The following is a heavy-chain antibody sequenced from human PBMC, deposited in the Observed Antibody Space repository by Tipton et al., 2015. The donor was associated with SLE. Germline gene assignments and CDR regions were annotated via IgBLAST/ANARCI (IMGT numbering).Heavy chain of an antibody. CDR3: TRELLRGTWYWFDP. CDR2: INGDGSRT. CDR1: GFTLGDFA. J-gene: IGHJ5*02. Sequence: SLRLSCTASGFTLGDFAMIWFRQAPGKGLVWVSRINGDGSRTNYADSVKGRFTISRDNAKNTLYLQMNSLRVEDTAVYYCTRELLRGTWYWFDPWGQGALVTVSS. V-gene: IGHV3-74*01. D-gene: IGHD3-22*01.